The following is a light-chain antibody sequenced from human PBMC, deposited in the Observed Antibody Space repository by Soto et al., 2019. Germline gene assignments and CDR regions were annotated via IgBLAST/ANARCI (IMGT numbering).Light chain of an antibody. J-gene: IGLJ3*02. CDR1: SSDVGGYNY. Sequence: QSALTQPASVSGSPGQSITISCTGTSSDVGGYNYVSWYQQHPGKAPKLMIYEVSNRPSGVSNRFSGSKSGNTASLTISGLQAEDEADYYCNSYTSISTWVFGGGTKLTVL. CDR3: NSYTSISTWV. V-gene: IGLV2-14*01. CDR2: EVS.